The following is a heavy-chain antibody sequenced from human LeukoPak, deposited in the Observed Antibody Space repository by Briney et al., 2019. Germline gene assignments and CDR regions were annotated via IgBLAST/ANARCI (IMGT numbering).Heavy chain of an antibody. CDR1: GGSFSGYY. CDR2: INHSGST. D-gene: IGHD2-15*01. Sequence: SETLSLTCAVYGGSFSGYYWSWIRQPLGKGLEWIGEINHSGSTNYNPSFKSRVTISVDTSKNQFSLKLSSVTAADTAVYYCARTDCSGGSCAPFEYWGQGTLVTVSS. CDR3: ARTDCSGGSCAPFEY. J-gene: IGHJ4*02. V-gene: IGHV4-34*01.